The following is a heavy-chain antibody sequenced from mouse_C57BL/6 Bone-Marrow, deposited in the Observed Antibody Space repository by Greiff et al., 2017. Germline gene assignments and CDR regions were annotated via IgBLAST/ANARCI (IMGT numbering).Heavy chain of an antibody. Sequence: EVQLQQSGPVLVKPGPSVKISCKASGFTFTDYYMHWVKQSHGKSLEWIGLVYPYNGGTSYNQKFKGKATLTVDTSSSTAYMELNSLTSEDSAVYYCARRDYYGSSSLWYFDVWGTGTTVTVSS. CDR1: GFTFTDYY. D-gene: IGHD1-1*01. V-gene: IGHV1-36*01. CDR3: ARRDYYGSSSLWYFDV. J-gene: IGHJ1*03. CDR2: VYPYNGGT.